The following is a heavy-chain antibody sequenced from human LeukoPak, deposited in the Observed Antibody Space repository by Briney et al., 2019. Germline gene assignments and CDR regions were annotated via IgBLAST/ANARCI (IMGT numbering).Heavy chain of an antibody. V-gene: IGHV1-8*01. D-gene: IGHD2-21*02. CDR1: AYNFTSYD. CDR2: MNPNSGNT. Sequence: AAVKVTFKSSAYNFTSYDINWMRQAPGQGLEWVGWMNPNSGNTGYAQKCQGRVTMTTDTYTSTNYMELTSLRPNDTAVYYCSRGGDTFDYWGQGTLVPVSS. J-gene: IGHJ4*02. CDR3: SRGGDTFDY.